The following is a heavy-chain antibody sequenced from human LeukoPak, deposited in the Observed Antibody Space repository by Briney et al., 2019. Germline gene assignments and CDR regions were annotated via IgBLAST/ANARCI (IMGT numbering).Heavy chain of an antibody. CDR2: IYSGGTT. Sequence: GGSLRLSCEASGFTVSSNYMSWVRQAPGKGLEWVSVIYSGGTTYYADSVKGRFTVSRDNSKNTLYLQMNSLRAEDTAVYYCARDHRQLADYWGQGTLVTVSS. J-gene: IGHJ4*02. V-gene: IGHV3-53*01. CDR1: GFTVSSNY. D-gene: IGHD6-6*01. CDR3: ARDHRQLADY.